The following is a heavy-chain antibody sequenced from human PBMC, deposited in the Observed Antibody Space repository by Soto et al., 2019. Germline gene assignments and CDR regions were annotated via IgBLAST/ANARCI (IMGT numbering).Heavy chain of an antibody. Sequence: EMQLVQSGGGLVKPGGSLRLSCVASRFNFSAAWWNWIRQAPGKGLEWVGRIKPKSEGETADYTAPVRGRLTISRDDSQNTLHLQMDSMKTEYTAVYYSATDPYSSGPNWGLGVMVTVSS. CDR3: ATDPYSSGPN. CDR2: IKPKSEGETA. J-gene: IGHJ4*02. CDR1: RFNFSAAW. D-gene: IGHD6-19*01. V-gene: IGHV3-15*07.